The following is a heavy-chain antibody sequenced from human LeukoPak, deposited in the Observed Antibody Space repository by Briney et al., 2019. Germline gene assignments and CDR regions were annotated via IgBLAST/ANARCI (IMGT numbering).Heavy chain of an antibody. CDR1: GGSISSGGYY. CDR2: IYHSGST. V-gene: IGHV4-30-2*01. J-gene: IGHJ6*02. CDR3: ARTYYDILTGYYYYGMDV. D-gene: IGHD3-9*01. Sequence: SETLSLTCTVSGGSISSGGYYWSWIRQPPGKGLEWIGYIYHSGSTYYNPSLKSRVTISVDTSKNQFSLKLSSVTAADTAVYYCARTYYDILTGYYYYGMDVWGQGTTVTVSS.